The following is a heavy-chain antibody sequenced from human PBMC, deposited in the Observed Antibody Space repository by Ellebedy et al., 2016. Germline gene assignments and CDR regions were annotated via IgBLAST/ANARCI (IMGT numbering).Heavy chain of an antibody. Sequence: GGSLRLSCAASGFTFSSYWMHWVLQAPGKGLVWVSRINSDGSSTSYADSVKGRFTISRDNAKNTLYLQMNSLRAEDTAVYYCAREGSYYGMDVWGQGTTVTVSS. V-gene: IGHV3-74*01. CDR1: GFTFSSYW. CDR2: INSDGSST. D-gene: IGHD3-10*01. J-gene: IGHJ6*02. CDR3: AREGSYYGMDV.